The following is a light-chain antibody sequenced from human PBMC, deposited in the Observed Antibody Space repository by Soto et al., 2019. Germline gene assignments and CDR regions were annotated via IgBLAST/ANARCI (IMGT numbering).Light chain of an antibody. CDR2: GAS. V-gene: IGKV3-15*01. J-gene: IGKJ2*02. Sequence: EIVMTQSPATLSVSPGERATLSCRASQSISSNLGWYQQKPGQAPSLLLYGASTRATGIPARFSGSGSGTDFTLTISSLQSEDFAVYYCHQYNNWPPGTFGQGTKLEIK. CDR3: HQYNNWPPGT. CDR1: QSISSN.